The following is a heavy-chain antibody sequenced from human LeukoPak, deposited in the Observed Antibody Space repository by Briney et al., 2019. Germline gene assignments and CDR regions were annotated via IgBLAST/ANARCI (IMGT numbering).Heavy chain of an antibody. J-gene: IGHJ4*02. CDR2: IYHSGST. CDR1: GGSISSSNW. D-gene: IGHD5-12*01. V-gene: IGHV4-4*02. Sequence: PSETLSLTCAVSGGSISSSNWWSWVRQPPGKGLEWIGEIYHSGSTNYNPSLKSRVTISVDTSKNQFSLKLSSVTAADTAVYYCARHRFGAYDYDYWGQGTLVTVSS. CDR3: ARHRFGAYDYDY.